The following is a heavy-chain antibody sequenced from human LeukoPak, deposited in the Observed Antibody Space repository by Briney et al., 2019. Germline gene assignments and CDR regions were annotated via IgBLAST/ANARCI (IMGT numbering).Heavy chain of an antibody. CDR1: GGSISSNNYY. CDR2: IYYSGSS. V-gene: IGHV4-39*01. J-gene: IGHJ5*02. Sequence: SETLSLTCTVSGGSISSNNYYWDWIRQPPGKGLEWIGNIYYSGSSYHNPSLKSRVTISVDTSKNQFSLKLSSVTAADTAVYYCARHEYSGYVESWGQGTLVTVSS. D-gene: IGHD5-12*01. CDR3: ARHEYSGYVES.